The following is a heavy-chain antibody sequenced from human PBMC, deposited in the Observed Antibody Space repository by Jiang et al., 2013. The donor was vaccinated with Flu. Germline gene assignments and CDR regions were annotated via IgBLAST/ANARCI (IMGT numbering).Heavy chain of an antibody. CDR2: IRSRANSYAT. CDR3: TTAGDHNWNLLGLDV. Sequence: QLLESGGGLVQPGGSLKLSCAASGFTFSGSAMHWVRQASGKGLEWVGRIRSRANSYATAYGASVKGRFTISRDDSKNTAYLEMNSLKTEDTAVYYCTTAGDHNWNLLGLDVWGQGTTVTVSS. D-gene: IGHD1-20*01. CDR1: GFTFSGSA. V-gene: IGHV3-73*01. J-gene: IGHJ6*02.